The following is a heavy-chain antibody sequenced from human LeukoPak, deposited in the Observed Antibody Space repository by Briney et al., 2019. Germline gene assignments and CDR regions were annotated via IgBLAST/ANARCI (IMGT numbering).Heavy chain of an antibody. CDR2: ISYDGSNK. J-gene: IGHJ5*02. V-gene: IGHV3-30-3*01. Sequence: PGGSLRLSCAASGFTFSSYAMHWVRQAPGKGLEWVAVISYDGSNKYYADSVKGRFTISRDNSKNTLYLQMNSLRAEDTAVYYCARGSKKWELPNWFDPWGQGTLVTVSS. CDR1: GFTFSSYA. CDR3: ARGSKKWELPNWFDP. D-gene: IGHD1-26*01.